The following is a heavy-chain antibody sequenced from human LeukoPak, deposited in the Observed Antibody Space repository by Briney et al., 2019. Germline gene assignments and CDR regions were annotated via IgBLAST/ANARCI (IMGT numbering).Heavy chain of an antibody. Sequence: SETLSLPCTVSGGSIIIYYWSWIRQPPGEGLEWIGYISNSGSTKYNPSLKSRVTISVDTYKNQLSLKLSSVTAADTAVYHCVRLQPNTGEWAFDIWGQGTMVSVSS. CDR2: ISNSGST. J-gene: IGHJ3*02. V-gene: IGHV4-59*01. D-gene: IGHD1-1*01. CDR1: GGSIIIYY. CDR3: VRLQPNTGEWAFDI.